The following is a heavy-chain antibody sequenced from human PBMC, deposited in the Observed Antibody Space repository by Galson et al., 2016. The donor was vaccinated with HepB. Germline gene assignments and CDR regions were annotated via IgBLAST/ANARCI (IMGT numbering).Heavy chain of an antibody. Sequence: SETLSLTCDVHGGSLSGSFWNWIRQPPGKGLEWIGEINHSGSTNYNPPLSSRLTISVDTSKKQISLRLSSVTAADTAVYYCAGLLVGEPIGVGDIWDQGTTVTLSS. CDR2: INHSGST. V-gene: IGHV4-34*01. D-gene: IGHD2-15*01. CDR3: AGLLVGEPIGVGDI. J-gene: IGHJ6*02. CDR1: GGSLSGSF.